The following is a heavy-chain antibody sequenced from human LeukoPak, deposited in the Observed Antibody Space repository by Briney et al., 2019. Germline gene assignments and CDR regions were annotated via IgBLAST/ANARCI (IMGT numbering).Heavy chain of an antibody. J-gene: IGHJ5*02. Sequence: ASVKVSCKGSGYTFTDYYIHWVRQVPGQGLEWIGWVKPDSGASNFAQTFQGRVTMTRDTSITTAYMELSSLTSDDTAIYYCATKRVGHYFGFDPWGQGTLVTVSS. CDR1: GYTFTDYY. V-gene: IGHV1-2*02. D-gene: IGHD2/OR15-2a*01. CDR2: VKPDSGAS. CDR3: ATKRVGHYFGFDP.